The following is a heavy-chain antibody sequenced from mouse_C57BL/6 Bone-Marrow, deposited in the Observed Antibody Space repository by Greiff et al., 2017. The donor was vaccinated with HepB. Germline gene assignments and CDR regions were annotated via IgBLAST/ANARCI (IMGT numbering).Heavy chain of an antibody. V-gene: IGHV7-1*01. CDR2: SRNKANDYTT. Sequence: EVKVVDSGGGLVQSGRSLRLSCATSGFTFSDFYMEWVRQAPGKGLEWIAASRNKANDYTTEYSASVKGRFIVSRDTSQSILYLQMNALRAEDTAIYYCARDVYRAMDYWGQGTSVTVSS. J-gene: IGHJ4*01. CDR3: ARDVYRAMDY. CDR1: GFTFSDFY.